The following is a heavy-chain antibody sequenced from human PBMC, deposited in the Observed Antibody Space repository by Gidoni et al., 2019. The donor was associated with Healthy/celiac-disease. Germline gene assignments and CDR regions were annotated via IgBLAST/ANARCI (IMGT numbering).Heavy chain of an antibody. CDR3: TTDWTRFP. CDR1: GLTFSNAR. D-gene: IGHD2-2*01. Sequence: EVQLVESGGGLVKPGGSLRLSWAASGLTFSNARMSWVRQAPVKGLEWVGRIKSKTDGGTTDYAAPVKGRFTISRDYSNHTLYLQMNSLQTEDTAVYYCTTDWTRFPLGQGTLVTVSS. CDR2: IKSKTDGGTT. J-gene: IGHJ5*02. V-gene: IGHV3-15*01.